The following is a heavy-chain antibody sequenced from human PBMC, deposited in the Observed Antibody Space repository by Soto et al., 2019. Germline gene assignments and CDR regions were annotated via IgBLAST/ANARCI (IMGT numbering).Heavy chain of an antibody. CDR1: GDSVSSNSAA. D-gene: IGHD5-12*01. CDR2: TYYRSKWYN. J-gene: IGHJ6*02. CDR3: ARAPRGYDYYYYYGMDV. V-gene: IGHV6-1*01. Sequence: SQTLSLTCAISGDSVSSNSAAWNWIRQSPSRGLEWLGRTYYRSKWYNDYAVSVKSRITINPDTSKNQFSLRLNSVTPEDTAVYYCARAPRGYDYYYYYGMDVWGQGTTVTVSS.